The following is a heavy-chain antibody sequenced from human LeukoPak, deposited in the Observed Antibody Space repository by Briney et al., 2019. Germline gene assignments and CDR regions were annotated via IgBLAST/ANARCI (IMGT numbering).Heavy chain of an antibody. CDR2: IKQDGSEK. Sequence: GGALRLSCAASGFTFSSYWMRGVRQAPGKGLEWVANIKQDGSEKYYVDSVKGRFTISRDNANNSLYLQMNSLRAEDTTVYYCARIGRGHDAFDIWGQGTMVTVSS. D-gene: IGHD3-10*01. J-gene: IGHJ3*02. CDR1: GFTFSSYW. CDR3: ARIGRGHDAFDI. V-gene: IGHV3-7*01.